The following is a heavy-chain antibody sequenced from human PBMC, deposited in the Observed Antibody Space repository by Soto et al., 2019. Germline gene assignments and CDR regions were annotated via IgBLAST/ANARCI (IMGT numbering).Heavy chain of an antibody. CDR3: ARGYQFADY. CDR1: GFTFSSYS. CDR2: ISSSSSYI. V-gene: IGHV3-21*01. J-gene: IGHJ4*02. D-gene: IGHD2-2*01. Sequence: EVQLVESGGGLGKPGGSLRLSCAASGFTFSSYSMNWVRQAPGKGLEWVSSISSSSSYIYYADSVKGRFTISRDNAKNSLYLHMSSLRAEDTAVYYCARGYQFADYWGQGTLVTVSS.